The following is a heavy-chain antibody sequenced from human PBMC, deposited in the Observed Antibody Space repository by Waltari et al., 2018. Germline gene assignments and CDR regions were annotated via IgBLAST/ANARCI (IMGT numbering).Heavy chain of an antibody. D-gene: IGHD1-26*01. CDR2: IYSGGST. V-gene: IGHV3-53*01. CDR3: ARPVGNET. J-gene: IGHJ5*02. Sequence: GFSVSGVYMTWVRQAPGKGLQWVSIIYSGGSTYYADSVKGRFTISRDNSKNTVFLQMNSLRVDDTAVYYCARPVGNETWGQGTLVTVSS. CDR1: GFSVSGVY.